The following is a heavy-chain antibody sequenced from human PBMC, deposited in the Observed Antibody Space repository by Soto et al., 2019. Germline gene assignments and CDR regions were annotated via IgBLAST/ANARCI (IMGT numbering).Heavy chain of an antibody. Sequence: VQLVESGGGVVQPGRSLRLSCAASGFTFSSYGMHWVRQAPGKGLEWVAVIWYDGSNKYYADSVKGRFTISRDNSKNTLYLQMNSLRAEDTAAYYCARADPYYYDSSGYYPGNYWGQGTLVTVSS. J-gene: IGHJ4*02. V-gene: IGHV3-33*01. CDR3: ARADPYYYDSSGYYPGNY. CDR2: IWYDGSNK. CDR1: GFTFSSYG. D-gene: IGHD3-22*01.